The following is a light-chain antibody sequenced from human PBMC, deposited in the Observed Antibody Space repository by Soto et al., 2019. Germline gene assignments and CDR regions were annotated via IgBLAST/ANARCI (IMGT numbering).Light chain of an antibody. J-gene: IGKJ1*01. Sequence: DIVMTQSPLSLPVTPGEPASISCRSSQSLLHSNGYTYLDWYLQKPGQSPQLLIYLGSNRASGVPDRFSGSGSGTDFTLKISRVEAEDVGVYYCMQALQTSWTFGQGTRWISN. CDR2: LGS. V-gene: IGKV2-28*01. CDR1: QSLLHSNGYTY. CDR3: MQALQTSWT.